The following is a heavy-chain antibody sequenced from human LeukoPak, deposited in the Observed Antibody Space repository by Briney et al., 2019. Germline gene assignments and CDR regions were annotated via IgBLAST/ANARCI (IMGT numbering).Heavy chain of an antibody. D-gene: IGHD3-16*01. J-gene: IGHJ4*02. V-gene: IGHV3-30*18. CDR1: GFTFSSYG. Sequence: GGSLRLSCAASGFTFSSYGMHWVRQAPGKGLEWVAVISYGGSNKYYADSVKGRFTISRDNSKNTLYLQMNSLRAEDTAVYYCAKDASFDYWGQGTLVTVSS. CDR3: AKDASFDY. CDR2: ISYGGSNK.